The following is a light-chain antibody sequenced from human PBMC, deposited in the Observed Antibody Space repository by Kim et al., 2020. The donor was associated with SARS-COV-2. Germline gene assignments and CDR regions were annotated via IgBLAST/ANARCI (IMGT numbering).Light chain of an antibody. CDR2: AAS. CDR1: QYIDIY. CDR3: QQSYSTPT. J-gene: IGKJ1*01. Sequence: IQLTQSPSSLSASVGDRVTITCRASQYIDIYLSWYQHKPGKAPNLLIYAASSLQSGVPPRFSGSGSGTDFSLTISSLQPEDFATYYCQQSYSTPTFGRGTRVDIK. V-gene: IGKV1-39*01.